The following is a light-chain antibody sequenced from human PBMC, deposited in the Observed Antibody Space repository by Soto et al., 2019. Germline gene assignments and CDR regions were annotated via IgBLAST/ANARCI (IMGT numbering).Light chain of an antibody. Sequence: DIVMTQSPDSLAVSLGERATINCKSSQSVLYTSNNVNYLSWFQQKPGQPPRLLISWASTRESGVPDRFSGSGSGKDSTLTISSLQAEDVAFYYCQQYISAPLTFGGGTKVEIK. J-gene: IGKJ4*01. CDR2: WAS. CDR3: QQYISAPLT. CDR1: QSVLYTSNNVNY. V-gene: IGKV4-1*01.